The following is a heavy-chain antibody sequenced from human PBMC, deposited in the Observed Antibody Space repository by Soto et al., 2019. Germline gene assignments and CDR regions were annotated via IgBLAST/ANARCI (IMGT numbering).Heavy chain of an antibody. V-gene: IGHV1-58*02. CDR2: IVVGSGNT. CDR3: AAEQSRGTYDY. CDR1: GFTFTSSA. Sequence: SVKVSCKASGFTFTSSAIQWVRQARGQRLEWIGWIVVGSGNTYYAQKFQERVTMTRDMSTSTAYVEVSSLRSEDTAVYFCAAEQSRGTYDYWGQGTLVTVSS. J-gene: IGHJ4*02. D-gene: IGHD1-26*01.